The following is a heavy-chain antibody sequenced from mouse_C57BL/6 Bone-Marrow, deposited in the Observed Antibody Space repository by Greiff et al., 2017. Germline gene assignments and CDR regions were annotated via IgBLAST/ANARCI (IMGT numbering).Heavy chain of an antibody. J-gene: IGHJ3*01. CDR2: ISDGGSYT. CDR3: ARGVYGYPAWFAY. V-gene: IGHV5-4*01. Sequence: EVQVVESGGGLVKPGGSLKLSCAASGFTFSSYAMSWVRQTPEKRLEWVATISDGGSYTYYPDNVKGRFTISRDNAKNNLYLQMSHLKSEDTAMYSCARGVYGYPAWFAYWGQGTLVTVSA. D-gene: IGHD2-2*01. CDR1: GFTFSSYA.